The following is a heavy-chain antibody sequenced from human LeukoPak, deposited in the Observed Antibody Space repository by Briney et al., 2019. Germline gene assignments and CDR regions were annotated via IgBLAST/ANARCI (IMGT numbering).Heavy chain of an antibody. CDR2: IIPILGIA. CDR3: ARGEIAVAGSHFDY. D-gene: IGHD6-19*01. V-gene: IGHV1-69*04. CDR1: GGTFSSYA. Sequence: SVKVSCKASGGTFSSYAISWVRQAPGQGLEWMGRIIPILGIANYAQKFQDRVTITADKSTSTAYMELSSLRSEDTAVYYCARGEIAVAGSHFDYWGQGTLVTVSS. J-gene: IGHJ4*02.